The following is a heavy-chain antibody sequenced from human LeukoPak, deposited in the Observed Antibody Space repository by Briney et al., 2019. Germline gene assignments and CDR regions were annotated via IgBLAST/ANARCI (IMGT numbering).Heavy chain of an antibody. CDR2: IYYSGST. CDR3: ARTKPLDPFDF. V-gene: IGHV4-39*01. J-gene: IGHJ3*01. CDR1: GDSISSNSYY. Sequence: PSETLSLTCTVSGDSISSNSYYWGWIRQPPAKGLEWIGSIYYSGSTNYNPSLKSRVTISVDTSKNQFSLKLSSVTAADTAVYYCARTKPLDPFDFWGQGTLVTVSS.